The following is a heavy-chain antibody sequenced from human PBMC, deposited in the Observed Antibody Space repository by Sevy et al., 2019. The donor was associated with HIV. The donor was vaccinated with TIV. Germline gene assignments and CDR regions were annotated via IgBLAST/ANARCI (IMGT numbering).Heavy chain of an antibody. D-gene: IGHD6-13*01. V-gene: IGHV1-18*04. J-gene: IGHJ5*02. CDR3: ARDPAAAGTRWFDP. CDR1: GYTFTSYG. Sequence: ASVKVSCKASGYTFTSYGISWVRQAPGQGLEWMGWISAYNDNTNYAQMLQGRVTMTTDTSTSTAYRELRSLRSDDTAIYYCARDPAAAGTRWFDPWGQGTLVTVSS. CDR2: ISAYNDNT.